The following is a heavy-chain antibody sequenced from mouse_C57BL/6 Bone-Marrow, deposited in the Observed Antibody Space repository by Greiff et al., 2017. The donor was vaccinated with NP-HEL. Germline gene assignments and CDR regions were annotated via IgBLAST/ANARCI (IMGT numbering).Heavy chain of an antibody. J-gene: IGHJ2*01. CDR3: ARPYYGYPYYFDY. V-gene: IGHV5-17*01. D-gene: IGHD2-9*01. Sequence: EVKLMESGGGLVKPGGSLKLSCAASGFTFSDYGMHWVRQAPEKGLEWVAYISSGSSTIYYADTVKGRLTISRDNAKNTLFLQMTSLRSEDTAMYYCARPYYGYPYYFDYWGQGTTLTVSS. CDR2: ISSGSSTI. CDR1: GFTFSDYG.